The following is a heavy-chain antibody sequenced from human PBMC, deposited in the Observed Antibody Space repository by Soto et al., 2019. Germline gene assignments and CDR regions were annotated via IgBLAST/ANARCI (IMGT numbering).Heavy chain of an antibody. CDR2: IYTSGST. CDR1: GGSISSYY. Sequence: QVQLQESGPGLVKPSETLSLTCTVSGGSISSYYWSWIRQPAGKGLEWIGRIYTSGSTNYNPSLKSRVTMSVDTSKNQFSLKLSSVTAADTAVYYCARDEYHDFWSGRRYYYYGMDVWGQGTTVTVSS. D-gene: IGHD3-3*01. CDR3: ARDEYHDFWSGRRYYYYGMDV. V-gene: IGHV4-4*07. J-gene: IGHJ6*02.